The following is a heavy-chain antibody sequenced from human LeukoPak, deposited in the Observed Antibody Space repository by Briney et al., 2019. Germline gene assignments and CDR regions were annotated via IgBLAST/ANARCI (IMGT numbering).Heavy chain of an antibody. D-gene: IGHD2-8*02. J-gene: IGHJ4*02. V-gene: IGHV3-23*01. Sequence: GGSLRLSCAASGFTFSSYGMTWVRQAPGKGLEWVSGISGDGGSTYYADSVKGRFTISRDNSENTLCLQMSSLGAEDTAVYYCAKGASPGGYAPLDYWGQGTLVTVSS. CDR2: ISGDGGST. CDR3: AKGASPGGYAPLDY. CDR1: GFTFSSYG.